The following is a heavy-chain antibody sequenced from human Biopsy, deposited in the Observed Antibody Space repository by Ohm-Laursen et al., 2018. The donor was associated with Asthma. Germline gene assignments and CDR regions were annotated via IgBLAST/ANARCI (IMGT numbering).Heavy chain of an antibody. V-gene: IGHV1-69*01. CDR3: ARCQVGYSSGRSLLLKKIYYSGMDV. CDR1: GGTFSNFA. Sequence: GSSVKVSCKAPGGTFSNFAINWVRQAPGQGLEWLGGIITVFGTTNVAKKFQGRVTITADESTSTAYMEVTSLRSEDTAIYYCARCQVGYSSGRSLLLKKIYYSGMDVWGQGTAVTVSS. D-gene: IGHD6-19*01. J-gene: IGHJ6*02. CDR2: IITVFGTT.